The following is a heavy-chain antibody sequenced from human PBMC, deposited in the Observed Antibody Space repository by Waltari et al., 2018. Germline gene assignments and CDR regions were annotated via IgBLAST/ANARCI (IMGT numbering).Heavy chain of an antibody. CDR3: ARDFNWGWDF. CDR2: IKPDGSQQ. Sequence: EVQLVDSGGGLVQPGGSMRLSCADAGFTFSSNWMSWVRQAPGKGVDWLANIKPDGSQQYYVDSVRGRFSISRDNAKNSLYLQLNSLRAEDTAIYYCARDFNWGWDFWGQGTLVTVSS. J-gene: IGHJ4*02. V-gene: IGHV3-7*03. D-gene: IGHD7-27*01. CDR1: GFTFSSNW.